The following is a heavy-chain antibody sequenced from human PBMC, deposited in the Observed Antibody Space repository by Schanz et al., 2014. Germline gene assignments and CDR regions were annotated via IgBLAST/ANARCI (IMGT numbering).Heavy chain of an antibody. CDR1: GFTVSTYA. V-gene: IGHV3-23*01. Sequence: EVQLLDSGGGLVQPGGSLRLSCAASGFTVSTYAMSWVRQAPGKGLEWVSAISGGGGSTDYADAVKGRFAISRYNSKNTLYLQMNSLRADDTAIYYCAKDPSYGDYDYYFDYWGQGTLVTVSS. CDR2: ISGGGGST. J-gene: IGHJ4*02. D-gene: IGHD3-16*01. CDR3: AKDPSYGDYDYYFDY.